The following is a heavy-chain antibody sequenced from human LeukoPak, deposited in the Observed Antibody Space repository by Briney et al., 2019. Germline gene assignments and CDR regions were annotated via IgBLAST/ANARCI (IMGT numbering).Heavy chain of an antibody. D-gene: IGHD3-22*01. CDR1: GGTFSSYA. J-gene: IGHJ2*01. CDR3: ARDGRGTMMANWYFDL. Sequence: SVKVSCKASGGTFSSYAISWVRQAPGQGLEWMGGIIPIFGTANYAQKFQGRVTITADESTSTAYMELSSLRSEDTAVYYCARDGRGTMMANWYFDLWGRGTLVTVSS. CDR2: IIPIFGTA. V-gene: IGHV1-69*13.